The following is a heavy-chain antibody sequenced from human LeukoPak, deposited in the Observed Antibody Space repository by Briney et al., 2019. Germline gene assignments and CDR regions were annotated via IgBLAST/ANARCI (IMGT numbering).Heavy chain of an antibody. V-gene: IGHV1-8*01. D-gene: IGHD2-2*01. CDR1: GYTFTSYD. CDR3: ARGGYCSSTSCSFHNWFDP. CDR2: MNPNSGNT. J-gene: IGHJ5*02. Sequence: GASVKVSCKASGYTFTSYDINWVRQAIGQGLEWMGWMNPNSGNTGYAQKFQGRVTMTRNTSISTAYMELSSLRSEDTAVYYCARGGYCSSTSCSFHNWFDPWGQGTLVTVSS.